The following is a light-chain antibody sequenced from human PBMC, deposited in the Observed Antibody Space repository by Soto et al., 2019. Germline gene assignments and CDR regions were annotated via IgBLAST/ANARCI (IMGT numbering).Light chain of an antibody. CDR3: GSWDSSLSAYV. CDR1: SSNIGGNS. Sequence: QSVLTQPPSVSAAPGQKVTISCSGSSSNIGGNSVSWYQQLPRTAPKLLIYYDNKRPSWSPDRFSGSKSGASATLGITGVQTGDEADYYCGSWDSSLSAYVFGTGTKVTVL. V-gene: IGLV1-51*01. J-gene: IGLJ1*01. CDR2: YDN.